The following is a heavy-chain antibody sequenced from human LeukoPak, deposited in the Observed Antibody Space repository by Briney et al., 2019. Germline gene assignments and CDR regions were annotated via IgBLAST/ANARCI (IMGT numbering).Heavy chain of an antibody. J-gene: IGHJ4*02. D-gene: IGHD2-2*01. CDR3: AKDSCSSTSCYEFDY. CDR2: ISGSGGTT. V-gene: IGHV3-23*01. CDR1: GFTFSSYW. Sequence: GGPLRLSCAASGFTFSSYWMSWVRQAPGKGLEWVSAISGSGGTTYYADSVKGRFTISRDNSKNTLYLQMNSLRAEDTAVYYCAKDSCSSTSCYEFDYWGQGTLVTVSS.